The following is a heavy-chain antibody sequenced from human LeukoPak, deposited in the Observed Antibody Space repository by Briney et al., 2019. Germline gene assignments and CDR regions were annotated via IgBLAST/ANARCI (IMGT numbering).Heavy chain of an antibody. CDR3: AREKFYDNSGYDY. V-gene: IGHV3-48*03. D-gene: IGHD3-22*01. CDR1: GFTFSSYE. Sequence: GGSLRLSCAASGFTFSSYEMNWVRQAPGQGLEWVAYISSSGSTVYYADSVKGRFTISRDNAKNSLFLQMNSLRAEDTADYYCAREKFYDNSGYDYWGQGTLVTVSS. J-gene: IGHJ4*02. CDR2: ISSSGSTV.